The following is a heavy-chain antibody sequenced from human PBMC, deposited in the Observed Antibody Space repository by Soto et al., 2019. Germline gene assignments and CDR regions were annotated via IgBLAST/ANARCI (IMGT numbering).Heavy chain of an antibody. CDR1: GFTFRNYA. V-gene: IGHV3-30-3*01. Sequence: GGSLRLSCAASGFTFRNYAMHWVRQAAGKGLEWVAGMSYDGREEDYADAVKGRFTISRDNSKNMLFLQMNSLRAEDTAVYYCASPGAVVVSALWGQGTLVTVSS. D-gene: IGHD6-19*01. CDR2: MSYDGREE. J-gene: IGHJ4*02. CDR3: ASPGAVVVSAL.